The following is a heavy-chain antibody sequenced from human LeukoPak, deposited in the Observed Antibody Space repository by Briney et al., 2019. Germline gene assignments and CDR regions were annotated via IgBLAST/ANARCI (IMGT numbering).Heavy chain of an antibody. CDR1: GYTFTGYY. J-gene: IGHJ4*02. D-gene: IGHD4-17*01. V-gene: IGHV1-2*02. CDR3: RTDRYGDYGDYIDY. Sequence: ASVKVSCKASGYTFTGYYVHWMRQAPGQGLEWMGWINPNSGGTNYAQKFQGRVTMTRDTSISTAYMELSRLRSDDTAVYYCRTDRYGDYGDYIDYWGQGTLVTVSS. CDR2: INPNSGGT.